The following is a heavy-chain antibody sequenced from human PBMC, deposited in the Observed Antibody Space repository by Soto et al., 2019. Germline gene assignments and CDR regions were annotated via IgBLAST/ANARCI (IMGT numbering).Heavy chain of an antibody. CDR2: IYTSGST. D-gene: IGHD5-18*01. Sequence: QVQLQESGPGLVKPSETLSLTCTVSGGSISSYYWSWIRQPAGKGLEWIGRIYTSGSTNYNPSLKSGVPMPVERPNTQFSRNGTSVTAADPALNYFAGEGGGNPWLPNFDTWGRGALVTFSS. CDR3: AGEGGGNPWLPNFDT. CDR1: GGSISSYY. J-gene: IGHJ4*02. V-gene: IGHV4-4*07.